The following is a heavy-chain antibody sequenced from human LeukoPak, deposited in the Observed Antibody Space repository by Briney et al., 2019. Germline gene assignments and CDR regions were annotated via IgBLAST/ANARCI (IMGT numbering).Heavy chain of an antibody. CDR3: ARTILPALDY. CDR2: IDYGGSYK. J-gene: IGHJ4*02. V-gene: IGHV3-30*19. D-gene: IGHD2-2*01. CDR1: GFTFSTYG. Sequence: PGGSLRLSCAASGFTFSTYGMHWVRQAPGKGLEWVAFIDYGGSYKYYADSAKGRFTISRDNSRNTLYLQMNSLRVEGTAVYYCARTILPALDYWGQGTLVTVSS.